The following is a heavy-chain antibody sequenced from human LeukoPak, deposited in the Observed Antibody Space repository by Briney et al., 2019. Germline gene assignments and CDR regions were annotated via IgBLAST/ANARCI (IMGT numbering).Heavy chain of an antibody. CDR3: AIHTPAGTYGDSRNWFDP. V-gene: IGHV6-1*01. CDR1: GDSVSSHSSA. Sequence: SQTLSLTCAISGDSVSSHSSAWNWVRQSPSRGLEWLGRTYYRSKWYHDYAVSVKSRISINPDTSKNQFSLKLSSVTAADTAVYYCAIHTPAGTYGDSRNWFDPWGRGTLVTVSS. D-gene: IGHD4-17*01. J-gene: IGHJ5*02. CDR2: TYYRSKWYH.